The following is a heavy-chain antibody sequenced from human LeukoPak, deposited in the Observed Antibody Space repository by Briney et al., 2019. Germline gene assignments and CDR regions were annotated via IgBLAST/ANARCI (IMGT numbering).Heavy chain of an antibody. CDR1: GGSISSSSYY. V-gene: IGHV4-39*01. D-gene: IGHD6-19*01. CDR2: IYYSGST. J-gene: IGHJ3*02. CDR3: ARLYSSGWYFIKEVFDAFDI. Sequence: PSETLSLTCTVCGGSISSSSYYWRWIRQPPGKGLEWIGSIYYSGSTYYNPSLKSRVTISVDTSKNQFSLKLSSVTAADTAVYYCARLYSSGWYFIKEVFDAFDIWGQGTMVTVSS.